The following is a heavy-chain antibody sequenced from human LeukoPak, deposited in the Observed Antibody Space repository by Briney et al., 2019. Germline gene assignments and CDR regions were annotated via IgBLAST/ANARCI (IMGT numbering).Heavy chain of an antibody. CDR2: INAGNGNT. V-gene: IGHV1-3*01. CDR1: GYTFTSYA. CDR3: ARENYYDSSGYRYYFDY. Sequence: ASVKVSCKASGYTFTSYAMHWVRQAPGQRLEWMVWINAGNGNTKYSQKFQGRVTITRNTSASTAYMELSSLRSEGTAVYYCARENYYDSSGYRYYFDYWGQGTLVTVSS. J-gene: IGHJ4*02. D-gene: IGHD3-22*01.